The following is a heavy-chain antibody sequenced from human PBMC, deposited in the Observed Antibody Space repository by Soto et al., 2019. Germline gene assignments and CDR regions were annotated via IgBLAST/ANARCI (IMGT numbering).Heavy chain of an antibody. CDR3: AKDSTDYYDSSGYYLN. J-gene: IGHJ4*02. V-gene: IGHV3-30*18. D-gene: IGHD3-22*01. CDR1: GFTFSSYG. Sequence: QVQLVESGGGVVQPGRSLRLSCAASGFTFSSYGMHWVRQAPGKGLEWVALISYDGRNKYYADSVKGPFTISRDNSKNTLFLQMNSLRAEDTAVYYCAKDSTDYYDSSGYYLNWGQGTLVTVSS. CDR2: ISYDGRNK.